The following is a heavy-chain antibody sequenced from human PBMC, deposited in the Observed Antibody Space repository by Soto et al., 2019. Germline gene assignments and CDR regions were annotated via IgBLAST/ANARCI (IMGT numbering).Heavy chain of an antibody. CDR3: GRGRSGQLVVFY. D-gene: IGHD3-10*01. J-gene: IGHJ4*02. CDR1: GYTFTSYY. CDR2: INPSGGDT. Sequence: ASVKVSCKASGYTFTSYYMHWVRQAPGQGLEWMGIINPSGGDTRYAQKFQGRVTMTRDTSITTVYMELNNLSPDDTAVYYCGRGRSGQLVVFYWGQGTLVTVSS. V-gene: IGHV1-46*01.